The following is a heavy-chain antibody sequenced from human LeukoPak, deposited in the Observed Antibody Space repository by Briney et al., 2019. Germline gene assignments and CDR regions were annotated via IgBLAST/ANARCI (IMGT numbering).Heavy chain of an antibody. J-gene: IGHJ6*03. Sequence: PGGSLRLSCAASGFTFNSYWMSWVRQAPGKGLEWVAVISYDGSNKYYADSVKGRFTISRDNSKNTLYLQMNSLRAEDTAVYYCARGLSAMYYYYMDVWGKGTTVTVS. CDR1: GFTFNSYW. V-gene: IGHV3-30*03. D-gene: IGHD2-2*01. CDR3: ARGLSAMYYYYMDV. CDR2: ISYDGSNK.